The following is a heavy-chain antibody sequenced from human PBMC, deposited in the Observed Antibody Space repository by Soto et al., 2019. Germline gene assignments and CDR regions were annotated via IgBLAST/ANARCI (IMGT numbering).Heavy chain of an antibody. CDR2: MYAGDSDT. CDR3: ARLVNDYFGMDV. Sequence: PGESPMLPRQPSGRPHWMGWLLHKPGKGLEWMGIMYAGDSDTKYTPSFQGQDTSSVDKTISTANLHWRSLKAADTATYYCARLVNDYFGMDVWGLGTTVTVSS. V-gene: IGHV5-51*01. CDR1: GRPHW. J-gene: IGHJ6*02.